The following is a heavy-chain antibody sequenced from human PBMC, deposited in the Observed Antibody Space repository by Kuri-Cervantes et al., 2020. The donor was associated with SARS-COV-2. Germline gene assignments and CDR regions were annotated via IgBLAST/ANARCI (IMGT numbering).Heavy chain of an antibody. V-gene: IGHV3-30*03. J-gene: IGHJ2*01. CDR1: GFSFSACG. CDR2: IEYDGSSK. CDR3: ARSPPLGYFDL. Sequence: GESLKISCAASGFSFSACGMCWVRQAPGKGLEWVAFIEYDGSSKYYADSVKGRFTISRDNSKNTLYLQMNSLRAEDTAVYYCARSPPLGYFDLWGRGTLVTVSS.